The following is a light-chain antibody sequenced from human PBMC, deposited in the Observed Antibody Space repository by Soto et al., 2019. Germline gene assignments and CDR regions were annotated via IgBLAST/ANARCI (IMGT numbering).Light chain of an antibody. CDR1: SSDVGGYKY. CDR2: EVS. J-gene: IGLJ1*01. Sequence: ALTQPASVSGSPGQSITISCTGTSSDVGGYKYVSWYQHHPGKAPKLMIYEVSNRPSGVSNRFSGSKSGNTASLTISGLQAEDEADYYCMSYTDSTSLVFGTGTKVTVL. CDR3: MSYTDSTSLV. V-gene: IGLV2-14*01.